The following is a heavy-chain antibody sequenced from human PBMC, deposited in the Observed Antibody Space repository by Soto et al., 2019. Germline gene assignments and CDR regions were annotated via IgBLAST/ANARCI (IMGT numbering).Heavy chain of an antibody. Sequence: ASVKVSCKASGYTFTRSGISWVRQAPGQGLEWMGWISTYNGDTNYAQTFQGRVTMTTDTSTSTIHMEVRSLRSDDTAVYYCAREGVAPYYYYGMDVWGQGTPVTVSS. CDR3: AREGVAPYYYYGMDV. CDR2: ISTYNGDT. D-gene: IGHD5-12*01. J-gene: IGHJ6*02. V-gene: IGHV1-18*01. CDR1: GYTFTRSG.